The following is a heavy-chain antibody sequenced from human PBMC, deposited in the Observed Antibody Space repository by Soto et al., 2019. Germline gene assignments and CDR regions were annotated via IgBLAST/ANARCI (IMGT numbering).Heavy chain of an antibody. CDR1: GFTFSSYA. J-gene: IGHJ4*02. CDR3: AKVYSDFWSGYPYYFDY. Sequence: LRLSCAASGFTFSSYAMNWVRQAPGKGLEWVSAIRGSGGTTYYADSVKGRFTISRDNSKNTLYLQMNSLRAEDTAVYYCAKVYSDFWSGYPYYFDYWGQGTLVTVSS. V-gene: IGHV3-23*01. D-gene: IGHD3-3*01. CDR2: IRGSGGTT.